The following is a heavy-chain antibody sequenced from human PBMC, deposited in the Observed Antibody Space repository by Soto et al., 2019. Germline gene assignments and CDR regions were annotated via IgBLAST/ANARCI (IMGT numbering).Heavy chain of an antibody. CDR1: GGSMSPYY. CDR2: MYYSGTS. CDR3: ARGYYDSSGYYSDY. Sequence: TSETLSLTCTVPGGSMSPYYWSWIRQPPGKGLEWIAYMYYSGTSNYSPSHKSRVTMSVDTSKNQFSLKPRSVTAADTAVYYCARGYYDSSGYYSDYWGQVTRVTVTS. J-gene: IGHJ4*02. V-gene: IGHV4-59*01. D-gene: IGHD3-22*01.